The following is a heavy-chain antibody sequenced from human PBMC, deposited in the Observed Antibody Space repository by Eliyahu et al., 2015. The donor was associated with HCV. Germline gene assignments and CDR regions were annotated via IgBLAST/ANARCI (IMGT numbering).Heavy chain of an antibody. V-gene: IGHV3-48*01. J-gene: IGHJ4*02. CDR3: ARDLGADGNGGLDY. D-gene: IGHD5-24*01. CDR1: GFTFGGSG. CDR2: ISSGSGTI. Sequence: EVQLVESGGGLVQPGGSLTVSCLVSGFTFGGSGMNWVRQAPGKGLEWISYISSGSGTIYYAGSVKGRFTISRDDAKNSLFLQMSSLRVEDTAVYYCARDLGADGNGGLDYWGQGTLVIVSS.